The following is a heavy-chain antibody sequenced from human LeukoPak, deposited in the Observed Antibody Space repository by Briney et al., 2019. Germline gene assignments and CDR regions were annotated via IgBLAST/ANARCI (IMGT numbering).Heavy chain of an antibody. J-gene: IGHJ6*02. CDR1: GFTFSSYA. V-gene: IGHV3-64*01. D-gene: IGHD3-10*01. CDR3: ARWGELLWFGEPRSDYYYGMDV. Sequence: GGSLRLSCAASGFTFSSYAMHWVRQAPGKGLEYVSAISSNGGSTYYANSVKGRFTISRDNSKNTLYLQMGSLRAEDMAVYYCARWGELLWFGEPRSDYYYGMDVWGQGTTVTVSS. CDR2: ISSNGGST.